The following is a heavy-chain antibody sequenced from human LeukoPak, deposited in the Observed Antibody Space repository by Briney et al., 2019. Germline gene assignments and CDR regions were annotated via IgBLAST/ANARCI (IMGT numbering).Heavy chain of an antibody. CDR2: INPSGGST. V-gene: IGHV1-46*01. J-gene: IGHJ4*02. Sequence: GASVKVSCKASGYTFTSYYMHWVRQAPGQGLEWMGIINPSGGSTSYAQKFQGRVTMTRDTSTSTVYMELSSLRSEDTAVYYCARKVATILTMVDGHFDYWGQGTLVTVSS. D-gene: IGHD5-12*01. CDR1: GYTFTSYY. CDR3: ARKVATILTMVDGHFDY.